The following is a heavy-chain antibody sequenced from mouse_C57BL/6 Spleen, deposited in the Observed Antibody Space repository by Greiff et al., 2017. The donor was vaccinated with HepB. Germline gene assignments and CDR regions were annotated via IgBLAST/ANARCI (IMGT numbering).Heavy chain of an antibody. D-gene: IGHD2-12*01. Sequence: QVQLKQPGAELVKPGASVKLSCKASGYTFTSYWMHWVKQRPGRGLEWIGRIDPNSGGTKYNEKFKSKATLTVDKPSSTAYMQLSSLTSEDSAVYYCARSPYYSPWGFAYWGQGTLVTVSA. V-gene: IGHV1-72*01. CDR3: ARSPYYSPWGFAY. CDR1: GYTFTSYW. J-gene: IGHJ3*01. CDR2: IDPNSGGT.